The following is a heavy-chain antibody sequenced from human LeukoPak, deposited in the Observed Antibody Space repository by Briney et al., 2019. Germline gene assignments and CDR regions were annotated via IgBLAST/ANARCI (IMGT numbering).Heavy chain of an antibody. CDR2: IYYSGGT. Sequence: SETLSLTCTVSGGSISSGDYYWSWIRQPPGKGLEWIGYIYYSGGTYYNPSLKSRVTISVDTSKNQFSLKLSSVTAADTAVYYCARERSYYDILTGYHNWFDPWGQGTLVTVSS. CDR3: ARERSYYDILTGYHNWFDP. V-gene: IGHV4-30-4*01. D-gene: IGHD3-9*01. J-gene: IGHJ5*02. CDR1: GGSISSGDYY.